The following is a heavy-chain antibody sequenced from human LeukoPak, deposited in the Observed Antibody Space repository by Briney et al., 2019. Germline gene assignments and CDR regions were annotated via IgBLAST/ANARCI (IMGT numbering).Heavy chain of an antibody. CDR1: GFTVSSNY. V-gene: IGHV3-53*01. Sequence: GGSLRLSCAASGFTVSSNYMSWVRQAPGKGLEWVSVIYSGGSTYYADSVKGRFTISRDNSKNTLYLQMNSLRAEDTAVYYCARDPVGSGSHPDAFDVWGQGTMVTVSS. D-gene: IGHD3-10*01. CDR3: ARDPVGSGSHPDAFDV. CDR2: IYSGGST. J-gene: IGHJ3*01.